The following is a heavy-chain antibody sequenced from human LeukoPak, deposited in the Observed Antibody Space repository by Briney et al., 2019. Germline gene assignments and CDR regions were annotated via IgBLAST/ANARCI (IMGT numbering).Heavy chain of an antibody. J-gene: IGHJ6*03. Sequence: GGSLRLSCAASGFTFSSFAMTWVRQAPGKGLEGVSTVSGSAGRTDYADSVKGRFTISRDNLKNTLYLQMNGLRAEDTAVYYCAKNRGHCVDGVCHNYYYMDVWGRGTTVTVSS. V-gene: IGHV3-23*01. CDR1: GFTFSSFA. D-gene: IGHD2-8*02. CDR3: AKNRGHCVDGVCHNYYYMDV. CDR2: VSGSAGRT.